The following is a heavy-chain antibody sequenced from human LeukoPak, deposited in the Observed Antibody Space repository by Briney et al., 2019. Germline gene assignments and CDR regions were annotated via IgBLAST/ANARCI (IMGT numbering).Heavy chain of an antibody. J-gene: IGHJ3*02. CDR2: IKQDGSEK. V-gene: IGHV3-7*03. Sequence: GGSLRLSCAASGFTFSSYSMNWVRQAPGKGLEWVANIKQDGSEKYYVDSVKGRFTISRDNAENSLYLQMNSLRAEDTAVYYCAGYCSSTSCYAMGGFDAFDIWGQGTMVTVSS. CDR1: GFTFSSYS. CDR3: AGYCSSTSCYAMGGFDAFDI. D-gene: IGHD2-2*01.